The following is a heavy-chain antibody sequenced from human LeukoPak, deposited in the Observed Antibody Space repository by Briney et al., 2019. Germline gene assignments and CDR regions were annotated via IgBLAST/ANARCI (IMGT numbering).Heavy chain of an antibody. CDR2: INQDGSDK. J-gene: IGHJ4*02. CDR1: AFTFSNYA. CDR3: ARFSRTNIGY. Sequence: QPGRSLRLSCAASAFTFSNYAMHWVRQAPGKGLEWVANINQDGSDKNYADSVKGRFTVSRDNAKNSLYLQMNSLRAEDTAVYYCARFSRTNIGYWGRGILVTVSS. V-gene: IGHV3-7*01. D-gene: IGHD1/OR15-1a*01.